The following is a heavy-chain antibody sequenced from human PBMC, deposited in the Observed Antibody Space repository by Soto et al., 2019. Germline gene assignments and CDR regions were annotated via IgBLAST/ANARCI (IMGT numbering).Heavy chain of an antibody. D-gene: IGHD3-16*01. CDR3: ARDRSQGGDDHYYGMDV. CDR2: IIPIFGTA. CDR1: GGTFSSYA. V-gene: IGHV1-69*13. Sequence: VASVKVSCKASGGTFSSYAISWVRQAPGQGLEWMGGIIPIFGTANYAQKFQGRVTITADESTSTAYMELSSLRSEDTAVYYCARDRSQGGDDHYYGMDVWGQGTTVTVSS. J-gene: IGHJ6*02.